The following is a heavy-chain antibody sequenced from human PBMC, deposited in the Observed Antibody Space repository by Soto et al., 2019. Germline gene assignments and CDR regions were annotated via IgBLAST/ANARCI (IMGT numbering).Heavy chain of an antibody. CDR2: IYYSGST. V-gene: IGHV4-31*03. D-gene: IGHD3-16*01. Sequence: SETLSLTCTVSGGSISSGGYYWSWIRQHPGKGLEWIGYIYYSGSTYYNPSLKSRVTISVDTSKNQFSLKLSSVTAADTAVYYCARVSDRHIAYVWGAPGAFDICGQGTMVTVSS. CDR3: ARVSDRHIAYVWGAPGAFDI. J-gene: IGHJ3*02. CDR1: GGSISSGGYY.